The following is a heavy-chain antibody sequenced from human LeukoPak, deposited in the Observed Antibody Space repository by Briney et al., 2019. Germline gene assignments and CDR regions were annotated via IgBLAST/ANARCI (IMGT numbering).Heavy chain of an antibody. V-gene: IGHV3-48*04. CDR1: GFTFSSYS. D-gene: IGHD2-15*01. CDR3: ARARGSYAFDI. CDR2: ISSSSSTI. Sequence: GGSLRLSCAASGFTFSSYSMNWVRQAPGKGLEWVSYISSSSSTIYYADSVKGRFTISRDNAKNSLYLQMNSLRAEDTALYYCARARGSYAFDIWGQGTMVTVSS. J-gene: IGHJ3*02.